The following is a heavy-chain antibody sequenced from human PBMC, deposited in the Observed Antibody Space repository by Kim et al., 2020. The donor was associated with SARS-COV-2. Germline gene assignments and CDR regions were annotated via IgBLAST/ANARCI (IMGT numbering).Heavy chain of an antibody. J-gene: IGHJ5*01. CDR1: GLTFSTQW. D-gene: IGHD1-26*01. V-gene: IGHV3-74*01. CDR3: ATTNWLDS. Sequence: GGSLRLSCAVSGLTFSTQWMHWVRQGAGKGLVWVSRISHDGTTDYADSVKGRFTISRDNARGILYLQMNSLRAEDTALYYCATTNWLDSWRQGTQVTVSS. CDR2: ISHDGTT.